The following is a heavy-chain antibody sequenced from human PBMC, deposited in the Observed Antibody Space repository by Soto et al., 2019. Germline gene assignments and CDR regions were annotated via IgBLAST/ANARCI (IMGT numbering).Heavy chain of an antibody. CDR3: TTVPIVGTKPYYFDS. CDR2: INHSGST. D-gene: IGHD1-1*01. J-gene: IGHJ4*02. Sequence: PSETLSLTCAVHGGSFSDHYWTWIRQPPGKGLEWIGEINHSGSTNYNPSLKSRVTISVDTSTNHFSLKLSSVTAADTAVYYCTTVPIVGTKPYYFDSWGQGTLVTVSS. CDR1: GGSFSDHY. V-gene: IGHV4-34*01.